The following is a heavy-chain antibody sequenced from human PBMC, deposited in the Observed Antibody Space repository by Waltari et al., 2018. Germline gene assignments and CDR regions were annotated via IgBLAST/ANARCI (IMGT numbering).Heavy chain of an antibody. Sequence: EVQLVESGGGLVQPGRALRLSCTASGFTFGDYAMSWFRQAPGKGLEGVGFIRSKADGGTTEYAASVKGRFTISREDAKSIAYLQMNSLKTEDTAVYYCTRDDYDSENDAFDIWGQGTMVTVSS. CDR3: TRDDYDSENDAFDI. CDR1: GFTFGDYA. CDR2: IRSKADGGTT. D-gene: IGHD3-22*01. V-gene: IGHV3-49*03. J-gene: IGHJ3*02.